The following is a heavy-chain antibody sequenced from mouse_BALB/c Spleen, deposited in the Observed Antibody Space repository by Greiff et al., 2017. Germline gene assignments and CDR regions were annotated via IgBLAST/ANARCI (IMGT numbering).Heavy chain of an antibody. CDR2: IDPENGDT. Sequence: EVQRVESGAELVRSGASVKLSCTASGFNIKDYYMHWVKQRPEQGLEWIGWIDPENGDTEYAPKFQGKATMTADTSSNTAYLQLSSLTSEDTAVYYCNARTGWFAYWGQGTLVTVSA. D-gene: IGHD4-1*01. CDR3: NARTGWFAY. J-gene: IGHJ3*01. V-gene: IGHV14-4*02. CDR1: GFNIKDYY.